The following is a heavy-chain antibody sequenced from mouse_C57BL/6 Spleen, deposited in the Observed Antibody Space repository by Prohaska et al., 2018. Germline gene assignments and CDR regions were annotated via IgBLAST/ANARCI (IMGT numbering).Heavy chain of an antibody. Sequence: QVTLKESGPGILQSSQTLSLTCSFSGFSLSTSGMGVSWIRQPSGKGLEWLAHIYWDDDKRYNPSLKSWLTISKDTSRNQVFLKITSVDTADTATYYCARGLRRGSYYAMDYWGQGTSVTVSS. CDR2: IYWDDDK. CDR1: GFSLSTSGMG. J-gene: IGHJ4*01. CDR3: ARGLRRGSYYAMDY. D-gene: IGHD2-12*01. V-gene: IGHV8-12*01.